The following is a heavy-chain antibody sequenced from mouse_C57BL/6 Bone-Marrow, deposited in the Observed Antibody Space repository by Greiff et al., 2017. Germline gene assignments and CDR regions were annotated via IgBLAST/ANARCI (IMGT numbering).Heavy chain of an antibody. CDR2: ISSGGSYT. CDR1: GFTFSSYG. CDR3: ARRGITPYYYAMDY. Sequence: EVKLVESGGDLVKPGGSLKLSCAASGFTFSSYGMSWVRQTPDKRLEWVATISSGGSYTYYPDSVKGRFTISRDNAKNTLYLQMSSLKSEDTAMYYCARRGITPYYYAMDYWGQGTSVTVSS. D-gene: IGHD2-4*01. V-gene: IGHV5-6*02. J-gene: IGHJ4*01.